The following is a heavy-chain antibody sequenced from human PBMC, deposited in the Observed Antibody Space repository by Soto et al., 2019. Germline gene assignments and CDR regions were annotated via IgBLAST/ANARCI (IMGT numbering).Heavy chain of an antibody. V-gene: IGHV1-3*01. CDR3: ARGGSYYDSSGYYWTGATTGYGMDV. Sequence: ASVKVSCKASGYTFTTYVMHWVRQAPGQRLEWMGWINAGNDNTKYSQKFQGRVTMTRNTSISTAYMELSSLRSEDTAVYYCARGGSYYDSSGYYWTGATTGYGMDVWGQGTTVTVSS. J-gene: IGHJ6*02. CDR2: INAGNDNT. D-gene: IGHD3-22*01. CDR1: GYTFTTYV.